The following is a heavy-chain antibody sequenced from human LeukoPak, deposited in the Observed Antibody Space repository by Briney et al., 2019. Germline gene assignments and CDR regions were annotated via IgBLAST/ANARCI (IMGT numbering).Heavy chain of an antibody. D-gene: IGHD2-21*01. J-gene: IGHJ5*02. V-gene: IGHV4-34*01. CDR3: ARIRCGHGHHMCYNH. CDR1: GVSISDYY. Sequence: PSETLSLTCAVSGVSISDYYWSWIRQCPGKGLEWIGEVSPGGYTNYNPSLKSRVIISEDPSESHLSLRLRSVTAADTAMHYCARIRCGHGHHMCYNHWAQGTLVTVSS. CDR2: VSPGGYT.